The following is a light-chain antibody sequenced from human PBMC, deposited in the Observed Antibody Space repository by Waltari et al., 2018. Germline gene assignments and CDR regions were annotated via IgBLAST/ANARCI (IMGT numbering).Light chain of an antibody. J-gene: IGKJ4*01. CDR2: LGS. Sequence: DIVMTQSPLSLPVTPGEPASISCSSSQSLLHSNGYNYLDWYLQKPGQSPQLLIYLGSNRASGVPDRFSGSGSGTDCTLKISRVEAEDVGVYYCMQALQTPLTFGGGTKVEIK. CDR1: QSLLHSNGYNY. V-gene: IGKV2-28*01. CDR3: MQALQTPLT.